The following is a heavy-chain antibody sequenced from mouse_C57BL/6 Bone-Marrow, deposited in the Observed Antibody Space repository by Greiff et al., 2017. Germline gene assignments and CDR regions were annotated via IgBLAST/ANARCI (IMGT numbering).Heavy chain of an antibody. V-gene: IGHV1-50*01. D-gene: IGHD2-13*01. CDR2: IDPSASYT. CDR3: AREGDMTSRYFDY. Sequence: QVQLQQPGAELVKPGASVKLSCKASGYTFTSYWMQWVKQRPGQGLEWIGEIDPSASYTNYNQKFKGKATLTVDTSSSTAYMQLSSLTSEDSAVYYCAREGDMTSRYFDYWGQGTTLTVSS. J-gene: IGHJ2*01. CDR1: GYTFTSYW.